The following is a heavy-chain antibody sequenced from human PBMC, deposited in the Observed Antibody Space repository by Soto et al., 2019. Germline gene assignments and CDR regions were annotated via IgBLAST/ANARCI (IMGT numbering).Heavy chain of an antibody. V-gene: IGHV1-18*01. J-gene: IGHJ1*01. CDR2: ISAYNGNT. D-gene: IGHD3-3*02. CDR3: ARGWGGSHLSYLEH. Sequence: QLVQSGAEVKKPGASVNVSCKASGYTVTSSYISWVRQAPGQGLEWMGWISAYNGNTNYAQKFEGRVSMTTDTSTATAYMQLRSLRSDDTAIYYCARGWGGSHLSYLEHWGQGTLVTVTS. CDR1: GYTVTSSY.